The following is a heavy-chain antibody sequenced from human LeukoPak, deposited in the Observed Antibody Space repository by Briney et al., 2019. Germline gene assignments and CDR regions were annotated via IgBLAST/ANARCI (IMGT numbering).Heavy chain of an antibody. D-gene: IGHD3-10*01. CDR1: GGSFSGYY. J-gene: IGHJ6*03. CDR2: MNHSGST. V-gene: IGHV4-34*01. CDR3: ARLTKNDSGTYRFGKKKRGYMDV. Sequence: SETLSLTCAVYGGSFSGYYWSWIRQPPGKGLEWIGEMNHSGSTNYNPSLKSRVTISVDTSKDQFSLKLSSVTAADTAVYYCARLTKNDSGTYRFGKKKRGYMDVWGKGTTVTISS.